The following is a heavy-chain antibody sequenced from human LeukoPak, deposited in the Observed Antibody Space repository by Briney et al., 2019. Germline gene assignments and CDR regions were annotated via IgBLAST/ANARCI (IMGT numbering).Heavy chain of an antibody. Sequence: GESLKISCKGSGYSFTSYWIAWVRQMPGKGLEWMGIIYPGDSDTRYSPSFQVQVTISADKSSNTAYLQWSSLRASDTAMYYCARRGPSENWFDPWGQGTLVTVSS. V-gene: IGHV5-51*01. CDR2: IYPGDSDT. CDR3: ARRGPSENWFDP. J-gene: IGHJ5*02. CDR1: GYSFTSYW.